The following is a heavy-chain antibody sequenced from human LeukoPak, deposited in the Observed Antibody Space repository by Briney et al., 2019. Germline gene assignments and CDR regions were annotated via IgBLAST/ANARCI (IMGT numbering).Heavy chain of an antibody. J-gene: IGHJ5*02. CDR3: ARWVVTATYNWFDP. V-gene: IGHV4-61*02. Sequence: NPSETLSLTCTVSGGSISSGSYYWNWIRQPAGKGLEWIGRIYTSGSTNYNPSLKSRVTISVDTSKNQFSLKLSSVTAADTAVYYCARWVVTATYNWFDPWGQGTLVTVSS. CDR1: GGSISSGSYY. CDR2: IYTSGST. D-gene: IGHD2-21*02.